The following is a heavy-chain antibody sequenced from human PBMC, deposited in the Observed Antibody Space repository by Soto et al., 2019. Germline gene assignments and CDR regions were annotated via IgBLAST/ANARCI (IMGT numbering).Heavy chain of an antibody. CDR2: ITGNGVST. J-gene: IGHJ4*02. D-gene: IGHD3-3*01. V-gene: IGHV3-21*01. Sequence: PVGSLRLSCAVSGFTFSNYAMAWVRQAPGKGLEYVSSITGNGVSTYYADSVKGRFTISRDNAKNSLYLQMNSLRAEDTAVYYCARESEWLFTGYFDYWGQGTLVTVSS. CDR3: ARESEWLFTGYFDY. CDR1: GFTFSNYA.